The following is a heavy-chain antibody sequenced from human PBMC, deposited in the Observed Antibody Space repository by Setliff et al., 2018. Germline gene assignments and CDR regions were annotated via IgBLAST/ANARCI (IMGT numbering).Heavy chain of an antibody. CDR3: ARVGQATVVTAIHGALDY. J-gene: IGHJ4*02. CDR2: VSHDENTK. V-gene: IGHV3-30*04. Sequence: GGSLRLSCAASGFTISYYAMHWVRQAPGKGLEWVAAVSHDENTKYYADSVKDRFIISRDNSKNTVYLQMNSLRAADTAVYHCARVGQATVVTAIHGALDYWGQGTLVTVSS. D-gene: IGHD2-21*02. CDR1: GFTISYYA.